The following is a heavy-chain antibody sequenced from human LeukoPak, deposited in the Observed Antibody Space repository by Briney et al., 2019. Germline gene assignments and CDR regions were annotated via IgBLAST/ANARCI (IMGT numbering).Heavy chain of an antibody. J-gene: IGHJ3*02. D-gene: IGHD3-10*01. Sequence: PGGSLRLSCAASGFTFSTYSMHWVRQAPGKGLEWVGRIKSKTDGGTTDYAAPVKGRFTISRDDSKNTLYLQMNSLKTEDTAVYYCTTDYFWFGVTNAFDIWGQGTMVTVSS. CDR1: GFTFSTYS. V-gene: IGHV3-15*01. CDR2: IKSKTDGGTT. CDR3: TTDYFWFGVTNAFDI.